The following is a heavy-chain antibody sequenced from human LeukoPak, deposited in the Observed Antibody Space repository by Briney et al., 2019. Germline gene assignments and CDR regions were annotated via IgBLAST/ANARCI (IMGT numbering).Heavy chain of an antibody. CDR1: GFTFSSYS. CDR3: ARDLWGIAAADSDY. CDR2: ISSSSNYI. V-gene: IGHV3-21*01. J-gene: IGHJ4*02. D-gene: IGHD6-13*01. Sequence: PGGSLRLSCVASGFTFSSYSMNWVRQAPGKGLEWVSTISSSSNYIYYADSVKGRFTISRDNAKNSQYLQMNSLRAEDTAVYYCARDLWGIAAADSDYWGQGTLVTVSS.